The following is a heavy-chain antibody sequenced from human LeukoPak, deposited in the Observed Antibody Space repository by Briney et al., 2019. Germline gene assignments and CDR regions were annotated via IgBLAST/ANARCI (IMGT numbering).Heavy chain of an antibody. Sequence: PGGSLRLSCAASGFTFNNFAMSWVRQAPGKGLEGVSGISGSGGNTHYADSVKGRFTISRDNSKNMLYLQMNSLRAEDTAVYYCAKGLRGRSYDYWGQGTLVTVSS. CDR3: AKGLRGRSYDY. V-gene: IGHV3-23*01. CDR2: ISGSGGNT. D-gene: IGHD3-10*01. CDR1: GFTFNNFA. J-gene: IGHJ4*02.